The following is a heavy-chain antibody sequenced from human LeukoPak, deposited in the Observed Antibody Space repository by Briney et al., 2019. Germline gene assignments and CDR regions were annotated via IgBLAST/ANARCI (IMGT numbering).Heavy chain of an antibody. J-gene: IGHJ4*02. CDR3: AKEMDRGDYYYDSSGSIDY. Sequence: PGGSLRLSCAASGFTFSSYAMSWVRQAPGKGLEWVSAISGSGGSTYYADSVKGRFTISRDNSKNTLYLQMNSLRAEDTAVYYCAKEMDRGDYYYDSSGSIDYWGQGTLVTVSS. V-gene: IGHV3-23*01. D-gene: IGHD3-22*01. CDR2: ISGSGGST. CDR1: GFTFSSYA.